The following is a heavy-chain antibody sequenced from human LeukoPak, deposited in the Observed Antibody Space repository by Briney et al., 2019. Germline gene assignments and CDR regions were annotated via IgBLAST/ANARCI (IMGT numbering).Heavy chain of an antibody. J-gene: IGHJ4*02. CDR3: ASTPLEWLSKYYFDY. Sequence: PSETLSLTCTVSGGSISSSSYYWGWIRQPPGKGPEWIGSIYYSGSTYYNPSLRSRVTISVDTSKNQFSLKLSSVTAADTAVYYCASTPLEWLSKYYFDYWGQGTLVTVSS. D-gene: IGHD3-3*01. CDR1: GGSISSSSYY. CDR2: IYYSGST. V-gene: IGHV4-39*01.